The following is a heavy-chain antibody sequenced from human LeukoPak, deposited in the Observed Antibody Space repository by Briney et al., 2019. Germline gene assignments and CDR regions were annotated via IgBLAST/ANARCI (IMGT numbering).Heavy chain of an antibody. CDR1: GYTFTDYY. CDR2: INPNDGDT. J-gene: IGHJ4*02. CDR3: ARANFLYGSSITCLFDY. D-gene: IGHD2-2*01. V-gene: IGHV1-2*02. Sequence: SSVKVSCKASGYTFTDYYMHWVRQAAGHGFEWMGWINPNDGDTNYQGRVTMTRETSISTAHMEVSRLRSDDTAVYYCARANFLYGSSITCLFDYWGQGTLVTVSS.